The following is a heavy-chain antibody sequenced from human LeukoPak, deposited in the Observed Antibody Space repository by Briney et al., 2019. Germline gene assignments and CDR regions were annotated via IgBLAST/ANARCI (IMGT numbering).Heavy chain of an antibody. CDR2: ISGSGGST. Sequence: GGSLRLSCAASGFTVSSNYMSWVRQAPGKGLEWVSAISGSGGSTYYADSVKGRFTISRDNSKNTLYLQMNSLRAEDTAVYYCAKDGPMITFGGVIVNPLDAFDIWGQGTMVTVSS. CDR1: GFTVSSNY. D-gene: IGHD3-16*02. J-gene: IGHJ3*02. V-gene: IGHV3-23*01. CDR3: AKDGPMITFGGVIVNPLDAFDI.